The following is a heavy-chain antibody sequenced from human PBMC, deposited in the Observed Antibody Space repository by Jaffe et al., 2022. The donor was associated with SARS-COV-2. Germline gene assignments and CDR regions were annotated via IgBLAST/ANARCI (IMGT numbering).Heavy chain of an antibody. D-gene: IGHD3-3*01. J-gene: IGHJ6*02. V-gene: IGHV3-74*01. Sequence: EVQLVESGGGLVQPGGSLRLSCAASGFTFSSYWMHWVRQAPGKGLVWVSRINSDGSSTSYADSVKGRFTISRDNAKNTLYLQMNSLRAEDTAVYYCARGSLYYDFWSGYYTGTKDYYYYGMDVWGQGTTVTVSS. CDR3: ARGSLYYDFWSGYYTGTKDYYYYGMDV. CDR1: GFTFSSYW. CDR2: INSDGSST.